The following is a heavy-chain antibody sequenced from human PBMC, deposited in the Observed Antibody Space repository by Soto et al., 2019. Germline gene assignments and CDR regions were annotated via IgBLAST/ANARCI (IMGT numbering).Heavy chain of an antibody. V-gene: IGHV5-51*01. J-gene: IGHJ4*02. CDR3: ACHLICTSDSCSLIN. Sequence: GASMKISCEASGYTFTNYWIGWVRQMPGKGLEWMGIIYPGDSDTRYSASFQGEVTISADKYISTAYLQWSSLKAADAAMYYCACHLICTSDSCSLINCDQGPLLSVS. D-gene: IGHD2-15*01. CDR2: IYPGDSDT. CDR1: GYTFTNYW.